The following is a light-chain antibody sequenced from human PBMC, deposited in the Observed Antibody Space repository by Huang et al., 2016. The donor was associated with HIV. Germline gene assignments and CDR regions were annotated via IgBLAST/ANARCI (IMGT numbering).Light chain of an antibody. J-gene: IGKJ1*01. CDR2: GAS. V-gene: IGKV3-15*01. CDR1: QNIDTN. CDR3: HQYNDWPPWT. Sequence: EIVMTQSPATLSVCPGERAILLCRASQNIDTNVAWYQQKPGQAPRLLIFGASTRATGISARFTGGGSETEFTLTINSVQSEDVAMYYCHQYNDWPPWTFGQGTRVEI.